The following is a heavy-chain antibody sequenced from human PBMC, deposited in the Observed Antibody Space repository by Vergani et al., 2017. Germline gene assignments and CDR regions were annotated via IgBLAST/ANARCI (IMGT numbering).Heavy chain of an antibody. V-gene: IGHV3-15*01. J-gene: IGHJ4*02. CDR3: TTDPDIVVVPAAIYFDY. CDR2: IKSKTDGGTT. D-gene: IGHD2-2*01. Sequence: EVQLVESGGGLVKPGGSLRLSCAASGFTFSNAWMSWVRQAPGKGLEWVGRIKSKTDGGTTDYAAPVKGRFTISRDDSKNTLYLQMNSLKTEDTAVYYSTTDPDIVVVPAAIYFDYWGQGTLVTVSS. CDR1: GFTFSNAW.